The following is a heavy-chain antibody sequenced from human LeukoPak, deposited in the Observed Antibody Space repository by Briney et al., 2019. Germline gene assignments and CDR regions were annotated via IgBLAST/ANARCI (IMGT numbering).Heavy chain of an antibody. Sequence: GGSLRLSCAASGFTFSSYAMSWVRQAPGKGLEGVSAISGSGGSTYCADSVKGRFTISRDNSKNTLYLQMNSLRAEDTAVYYCAKDRKGNDYGDPDAFDIWGQGTMVTVSS. V-gene: IGHV3-23*01. CDR1: GFTFSSYA. CDR3: AKDRKGNDYGDPDAFDI. CDR2: ISGSGGST. J-gene: IGHJ3*02. D-gene: IGHD4-17*01.